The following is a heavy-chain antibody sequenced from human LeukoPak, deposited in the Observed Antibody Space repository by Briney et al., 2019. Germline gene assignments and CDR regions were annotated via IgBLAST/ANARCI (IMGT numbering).Heavy chain of an antibody. J-gene: IGHJ6*04. CDR2: IIPFFGTP. Sequence: SVEVSCKASGGTFSNYLISWVRQAPGQELEWMGRIIPFFGTPDYAQKFQGRITITTDESTNTAYMELSSLRSEDTAVYYCARDGVHYYDSSGYYLVWGKGTTVTVSS. CDR1: GGTFSNYL. V-gene: IGHV1-69*05. D-gene: IGHD3-22*01. CDR3: ARDGVHYYDSSGYYLV.